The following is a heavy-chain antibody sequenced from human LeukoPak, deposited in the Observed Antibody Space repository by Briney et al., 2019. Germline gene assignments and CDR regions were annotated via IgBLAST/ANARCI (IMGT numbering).Heavy chain of an antibody. J-gene: IGHJ3*02. Sequence: GGSLRLSCAASGFTFSSYAMHWVRQAPGKGLEWVAVISYDGSNKYYADSVKGRFTTSRDNSKNTLYLQMNSLRAEDTAVYYCARDFYRSRPYYYDSSGPIGAFDIWGQGTMVTVSS. CDR1: GFTFSSYA. V-gene: IGHV3-30*04. D-gene: IGHD3-22*01. CDR3: ARDFYRSRPYYYDSSGPIGAFDI. CDR2: ISYDGSNK.